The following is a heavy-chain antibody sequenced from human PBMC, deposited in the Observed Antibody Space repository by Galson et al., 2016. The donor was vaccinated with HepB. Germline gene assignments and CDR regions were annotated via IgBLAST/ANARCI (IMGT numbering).Heavy chain of an antibody. CDR1: GFIFDDHA. V-gene: IGHV3-9*01. Sequence: SLRLSCAASGFIFDDHAMHWFRQPPGKGLEWVSSISWNSFNIAYADSVKGRFTISRDNARNSVFLQMNSLRPDDTAVYYCGRAQWIPARRAAYFDYWGQGILVTVSS. D-gene: IGHD5-18*01. J-gene: IGHJ4*02. CDR3: GRAQWIPARRAAYFDY. CDR2: ISWNSFNI.